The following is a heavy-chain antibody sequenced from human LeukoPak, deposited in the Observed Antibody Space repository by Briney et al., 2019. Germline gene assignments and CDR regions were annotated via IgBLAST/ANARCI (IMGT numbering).Heavy chain of an antibody. J-gene: IGHJ4*02. Sequence: GGSLRLSCAASGFTFSSYGMHWVRQAPGRGLEWVSVIYTSGRTYYADSVKGRFTISRDNSKNTLYLQMNSLRAEDTAVYYCAREFCGGDCYSFYFDYWGQGTLVTVSS. D-gene: IGHD2-21*02. V-gene: IGHV3-53*01. CDR2: IYTSGRT. CDR3: AREFCGGDCYSFYFDY. CDR1: GFTFSSYG.